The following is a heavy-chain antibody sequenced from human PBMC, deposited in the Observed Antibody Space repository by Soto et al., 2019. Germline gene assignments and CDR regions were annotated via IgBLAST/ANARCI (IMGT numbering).Heavy chain of an antibody. CDR3: ARDLAAAAY. Sequence: QVQLVQSGAEVKKPGASVKVSCKASGYIFTNYYIHWVRQAPGQGLEWMAIINPLPTSGSTNYAQEFQGRLPVTRDTSTSTGYMELNSLRSDDTAIYYCARDLAAAAYWGQGTLVTVSS. CDR1: GYIFTNYY. V-gene: IGHV1-46*01. J-gene: IGHJ4*02. CDR2: INPLPTSGST. D-gene: IGHD6-13*01.